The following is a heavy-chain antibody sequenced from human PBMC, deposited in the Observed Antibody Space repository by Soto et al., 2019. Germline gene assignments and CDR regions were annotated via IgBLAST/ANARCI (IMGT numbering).Heavy chain of an antibody. V-gene: IGHV4-59*01. D-gene: IGHD2-21*02. J-gene: IGHJ6*02. CDR1: GGSISRYY. CDR3: ARDLWGYCGTDCYPLDV. CDR2: LYNAGST. Sequence: PSETLSLTCTVSGGSISRYYWSWIRQPPGKGLKWIGYLYNAGSTIYNPSLKRRVTISVDTSQNQFSLNLNYVTAADTAVYYCARDLWGYCGTDCYPLDVWGQGTTVTVSS.